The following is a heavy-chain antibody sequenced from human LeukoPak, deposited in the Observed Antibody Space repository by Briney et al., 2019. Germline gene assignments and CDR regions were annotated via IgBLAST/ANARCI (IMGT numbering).Heavy chain of an antibody. V-gene: IGHV3-7*01. CDR1: GFTFSVSW. CDR3: ARDLYGVRNYNWFDP. Sequence: GGSLRLSCAASGFTFSVSWMSWVRQAPGKGLEWVANIKYDGSEKYYVDSVKGRFTISRDNAKNSLYLQMNSLRAEDTAVYYCARDLYGVRNYNWFDPWGQGTLVTVSS. CDR2: IKYDGSEK. D-gene: IGHD2-8*01. J-gene: IGHJ5*02.